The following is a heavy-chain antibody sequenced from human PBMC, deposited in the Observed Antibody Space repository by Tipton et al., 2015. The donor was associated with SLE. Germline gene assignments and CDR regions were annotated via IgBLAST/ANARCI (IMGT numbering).Heavy chain of an antibody. CDR2: IYYSGSS. D-gene: IGHD7-27*01. CDR1: GGSMSSYY. CDR3: ARDPNGGYGSFDY. Sequence: TLSLTCTVSGGSMSSYYWGWIRQPPGKGLEWIGRIYYSGSSYYNPSLKSRVTISVDTSKNQFSLKLSSVTAADTAVYYCARDPNGGYGSFDYWGLGALVTVSS. V-gene: IGHV4-39*07. J-gene: IGHJ4*02.